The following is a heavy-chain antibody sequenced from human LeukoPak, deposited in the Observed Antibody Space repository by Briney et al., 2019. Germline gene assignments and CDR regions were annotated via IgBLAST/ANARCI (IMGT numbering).Heavy chain of an antibody. V-gene: IGHV3-33*08. Sequence: GGSLRLSCAASGFTFSSYGMHWVRQAPGKGLEWVAVIWYDGSNKYYADSVKGRFTISRDNSKNTLYLQMNSLRAEDTAVYYCARDRGTMISADGPNYYFDYWGQGTLVTVSS. CDR1: GFTFSSYG. CDR3: ARDRGTMISADGPNYYFDY. J-gene: IGHJ4*02. CDR2: IWYDGSNK. D-gene: IGHD3-22*01.